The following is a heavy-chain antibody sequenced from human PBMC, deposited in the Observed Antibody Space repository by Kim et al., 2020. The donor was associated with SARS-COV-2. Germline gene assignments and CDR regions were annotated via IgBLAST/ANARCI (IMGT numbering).Heavy chain of an antibody. CDR1: GYTFTSYA. CDR2: INAGNGNT. CDR3: ARDRVGEPDY. D-gene: IGHD3-10*01. V-gene: IGHV1-3*01. J-gene: IGHJ4*02. Sequence: ASVKVSCKASGYTFTSYAMHWVRQAPGQRLEWMGWINAGNGNTKYSQKFQGRVTITRDTSARTAYMALRSLISEDTAVYYCARDRVGEPDYWVQDTLVNV.